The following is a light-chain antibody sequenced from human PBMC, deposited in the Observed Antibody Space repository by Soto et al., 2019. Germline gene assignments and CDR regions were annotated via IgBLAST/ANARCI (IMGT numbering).Light chain of an antibody. CDR3: QHLGA. Sequence: DIQMTQSPSTLSASVGDRVTITCRASQSISSWLAWYQQKPGKAPKLLIYKASSVESGVPSRFSGSGSGTEFTLTISSLQPDDFATYYCQHLGAFGQGTKGEIK. CDR2: KAS. CDR1: QSISSW. J-gene: IGKJ1*01. V-gene: IGKV1-5*03.